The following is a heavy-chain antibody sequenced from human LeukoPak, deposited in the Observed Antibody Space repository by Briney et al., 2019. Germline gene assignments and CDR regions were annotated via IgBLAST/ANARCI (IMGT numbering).Heavy chain of an antibody. CDR3: ARFMGASGFDY. CDR2: IYSSGTT. Sequence: PGGSLRLSCVVSGFTVSRNYMSWVRQAPGKGLEWVAVIYSSGTTYYADSVKGRFSISRDNSKNTASLQVNSLRVDDTAVYLCARFMGASGFDYWGQGTLVTVSS. D-gene: IGHD1-26*01. J-gene: IGHJ4*02. CDR1: GFTVSRNY. V-gene: IGHV3-66*01.